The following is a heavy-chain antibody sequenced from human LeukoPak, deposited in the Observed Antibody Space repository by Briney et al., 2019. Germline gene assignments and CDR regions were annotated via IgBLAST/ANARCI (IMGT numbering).Heavy chain of an antibody. V-gene: IGHV3-23*01. D-gene: IGHD1-26*01. CDR3: AKYWSGSFLIFDY. Sequence: GGSLRLSCAASGFTFSSYAMSWVRQAPRKGLEWVSAISGSGGSTYYADSVKGRFTISRDNSKNTLYLQMNSLRAEDTAVYYCAKYWSGSFLIFDYWGQGTLVTVSS. CDR2: ISGSGGST. CDR1: GFTFSSYA. J-gene: IGHJ4*02.